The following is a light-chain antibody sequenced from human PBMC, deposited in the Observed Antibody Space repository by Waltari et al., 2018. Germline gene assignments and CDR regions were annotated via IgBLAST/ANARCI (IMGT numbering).Light chain of an antibody. CDR3: QQYYSIPIT. J-gene: IGKJ5*01. CDR2: WAS. CDR1: PSVLHSHHHNNY. Sequence: DIVMTQSPDSLAVSLGERATINCKSTPSVLHSHHHNNYLAWYQQKPGQPPKLLIYWASTRESGVPDRFSGSGSGTDFTLTISSLQAEDVAVYYCQQYYSIPITFGQGTRLEIK. V-gene: IGKV4-1*01.